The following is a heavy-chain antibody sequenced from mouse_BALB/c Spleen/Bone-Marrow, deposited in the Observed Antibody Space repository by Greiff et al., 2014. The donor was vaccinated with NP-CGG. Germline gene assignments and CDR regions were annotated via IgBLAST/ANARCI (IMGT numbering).Heavy chain of an antibody. CDR2: IRNKANGYTT. V-gene: IGHV7-3*02. J-gene: IGHJ1*01. CDR3: ARDGTSVYWYFDV. D-gene: IGHD1-1*01. Sequence: EVKLVESRGGLLQPGGSLRLSCATPRFTFTAYYMIWVGQHPGKALEWLAFIRNKANGYTTEYSASVKGRFTISRDNSQSILYLQMNTLRAEDSATYYCARDGTSVYWYFDVWGAGTTVNVSS. CDR1: RFTFTAYY.